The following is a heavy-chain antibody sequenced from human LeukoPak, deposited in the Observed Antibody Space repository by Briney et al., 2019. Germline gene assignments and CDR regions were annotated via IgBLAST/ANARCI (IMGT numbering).Heavy chain of an antibody. V-gene: IGHV4-61*02. D-gene: IGHD6-13*01. CDR1: GASISTSSYY. CDR3: AREGSSWLNYDY. CDR2: ICTSGST. Sequence: SETLSLTCTVSGASISTSSYYWSWFRQPAGKGPEWIGRICTSGSTKYNPSLKSRVTMSVDTSKNQFSLKMSSVTAADTAVYYCAREGSSWLNYDYWGQGTLVTVSS. J-gene: IGHJ4*02.